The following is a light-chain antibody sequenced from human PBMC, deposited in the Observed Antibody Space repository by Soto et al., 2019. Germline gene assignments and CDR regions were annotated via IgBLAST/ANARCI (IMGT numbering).Light chain of an antibody. CDR3: QQRNIWPPVT. Sequence: EIVLTQSPGTLTFSPGGRATLSCRASQSVSSNHLAWYQQKRGQPPRLLIYGASSRATGIPARFSGSGSGTDFTLTISSLEPEDSAIYYCQQRNIWPPVTFGQGTRLEI. J-gene: IGKJ5*01. CDR2: GAS. CDR1: QSVSSNH. V-gene: IGKV3D-20*02.